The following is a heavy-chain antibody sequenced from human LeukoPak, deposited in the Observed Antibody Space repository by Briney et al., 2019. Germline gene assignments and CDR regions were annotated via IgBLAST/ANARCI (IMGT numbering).Heavy chain of an antibody. CDR2: INHRGST. D-gene: IGHD2-2*01. V-gene: IGHV4-34*01. J-gene: IGHJ6*04. CDR3: ARSAVVVPAAMHYYYGMDV. CDR1: GGSFSGYY. Sequence: SETLSLTCAVYGGSFSGYYWSWIRQPPGKGLEWIGEINHRGSTNYNPSLKSRVTISVDTSKNQFSLKLSSVTAADTAVYYCARSAVVVPAAMHYYYGMDVWGKGTTVTVSS.